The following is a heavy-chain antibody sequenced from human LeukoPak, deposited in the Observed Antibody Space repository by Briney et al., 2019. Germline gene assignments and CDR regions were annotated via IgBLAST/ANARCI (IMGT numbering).Heavy chain of an antibody. V-gene: IGHV3-7*03. CDR3: ARGKRRSGYGGVDY. CDR1: GFTFSSYW. CDR2: IKQDGSEK. Sequence: GGSLRLSCAASGFTFSSYWMSWVRQAPGKGLEWVANIKQDGSEKYYVDSVKGRFTISRDNAKNSLYLQMNSLRAEDTALYHCARGKRRSGYGGVDYWGQGTLVTVSS. D-gene: IGHD3-22*01. J-gene: IGHJ4*02.